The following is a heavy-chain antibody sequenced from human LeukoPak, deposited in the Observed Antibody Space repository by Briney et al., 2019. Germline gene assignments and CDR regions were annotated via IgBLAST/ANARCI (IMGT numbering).Heavy chain of an antibody. CDR2: IYTSGST. J-gene: IGHJ5*02. CDR3: ARGQAAAGSGWFDP. CDR1: GGSISSYY. D-gene: IGHD6-13*01. V-gene: IGHV4-4*09. Sequence: SETLSLTCTVSGGSISSYYWSWIRQPPGKGLEWIGYIYTSGSTNYNSSLKSRVTISVDTSKNQFSLKLSSVTAADTAVYYCARGQAAAGSGWFDPWGQGTLVTVSS.